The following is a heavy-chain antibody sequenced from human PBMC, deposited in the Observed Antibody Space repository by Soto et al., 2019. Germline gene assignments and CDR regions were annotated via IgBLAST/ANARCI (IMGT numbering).Heavy chain of an antibody. J-gene: IGHJ4*02. CDR1: SASIITEQR. CDR2: IHHSGST. Sequence: QMQLQESGPGLVKPSETLSLTCAVSSASIITEQRWTWVRQPPGKGLEWIGEIHHSGSTNNNPSLSSRVTMSVDKSKNQFSLNLNSVTAADTALYGWYAIDHWGQGTLVIVSS. CDR3: YAIDH. V-gene: IGHV4-4*01.